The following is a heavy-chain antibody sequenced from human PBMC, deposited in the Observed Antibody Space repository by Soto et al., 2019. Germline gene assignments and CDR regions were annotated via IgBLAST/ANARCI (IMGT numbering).Heavy chain of an antibody. D-gene: IGHD3-9*01. Sequence: LLLQSGAELKKPGASVKISCKASGYSFSTYDISWLRQAPGQGPEWMGRISPKNGNTNYAQSFQDRDTMTADTSSSTAYMELRGLRSDDTANYYCATSYDTGFDPWGQGTLVTVSS. CDR3: ATSYDTGFDP. V-gene: IGHV1-18*04. CDR1: GYSFSTYD. J-gene: IGHJ5*02. CDR2: ISPKNGNT.